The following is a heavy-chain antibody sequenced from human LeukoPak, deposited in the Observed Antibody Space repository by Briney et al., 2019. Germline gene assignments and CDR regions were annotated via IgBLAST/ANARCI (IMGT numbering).Heavy chain of an antibody. CDR2: ITTNGGNT. Sequence: GGSLRLSRAASGFTFNLYAMHWARQAPGKGLEHVSGITTNGGNTYYADSVKGRFTISRDNFKNTLFLQLGSLRAEDMAVYYCAKPLTSYSSGFSDAFDVWGLGTLVTVSS. J-gene: IGHJ3*01. V-gene: IGHV3-64*02. CDR3: AKPLTSYSSGFSDAFDV. D-gene: IGHD5-18*01. CDR1: GFTFNLYA.